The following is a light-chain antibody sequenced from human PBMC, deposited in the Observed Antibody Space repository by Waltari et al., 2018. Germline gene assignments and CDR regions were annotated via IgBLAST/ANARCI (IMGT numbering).Light chain of an antibody. CDR2: EVI. Sequence: QSALTQPASVSGTPGQSITISCTGTTSAVGNYDLFSWYQHHPGKAPKLLICEVIKRPSGVSSRFSGSKSGSTASLIISGLQPDDEADYYCCSYAGRGTYVFGSGTKVTVL. J-gene: IGLJ1*01. CDR1: TSAVGNYDL. V-gene: IGLV2-23*02. CDR3: CSYAGRGTYV.